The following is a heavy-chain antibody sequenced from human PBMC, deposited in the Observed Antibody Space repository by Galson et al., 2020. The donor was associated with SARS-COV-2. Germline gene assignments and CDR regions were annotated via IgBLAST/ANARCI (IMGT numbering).Heavy chain of an antibody. CDR3: ARSPPASTSGTSIYFDY. D-gene: IGHD3-10*01. CDR1: GFTFSTYT. Sequence: GESLKISCAASGFTFSTYTMNWVRQAPGKGLEWVSSLTSSSSYIYYADSVKGRFTISRDNAKNSLYLQMNSLRAEDTAVYYCARSPPASTSGTSIYFDYWGQGTQVTVSS. V-gene: IGHV3-21*01. J-gene: IGHJ4*02. CDR2: LTSSSSYI.